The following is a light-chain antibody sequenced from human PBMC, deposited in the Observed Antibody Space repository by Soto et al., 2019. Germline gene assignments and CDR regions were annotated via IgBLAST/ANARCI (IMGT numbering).Light chain of an antibody. J-gene: IGKJ4*01. CDR3: QHYDNLLLT. Sequence: DIQMTQSPSSLSASVGDRVTITCQASQDINTYLNWYQQKPGKAPKLLIYDASKLETGVTSRFSVRGSGTDFTLTVTSLHPEDISTYFCQHYDNLLLTFGGGTKVEL. CDR2: DAS. CDR1: QDINTY. V-gene: IGKV1-33*01.